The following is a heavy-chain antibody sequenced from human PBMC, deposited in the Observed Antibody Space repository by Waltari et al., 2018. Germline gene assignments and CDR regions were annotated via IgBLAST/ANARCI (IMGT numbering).Heavy chain of an antibody. J-gene: IGHJ5*02. CDR3: ARGRDVFANFDYNWFDP. V-gene: IGHV1-8*02. D-gene: IGHD3-3*01. Sequence: QVQLVQSGAEVLKPGASVRVSCQASGYIFSTYAINWGRQAAGQGPEWMGWVNPNSGAAAYAQKFQGRITMTWDTSTSTAYMELNNLRSDDTAVLYCARGRDVFANFDYNWFDPWGQGTLVTVSS. CDR1: GYIFSTYA. CDR2: VNPNSGAA.